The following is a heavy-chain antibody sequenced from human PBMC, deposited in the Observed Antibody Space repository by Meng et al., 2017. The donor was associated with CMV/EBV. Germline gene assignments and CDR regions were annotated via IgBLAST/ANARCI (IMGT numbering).Heavy chain of an antibody. CDR3: ARALGGPLRFLE. J-gene: IGHJ4*02. Sequence: CAVPGGSISSSNWWSWVRQAPGKGLEWIGEIYHSGSTNYNPSLKSRVTISVDKSKNQFSLKLSSVTAADTAVYYCARALGGPLRFLEWGQGTLVTVSS. V-gene: IGHV4-4*02. CDR2: IYHSGST. D-gene: IGHD3-3*01. CDR1: GGSISSSNW.